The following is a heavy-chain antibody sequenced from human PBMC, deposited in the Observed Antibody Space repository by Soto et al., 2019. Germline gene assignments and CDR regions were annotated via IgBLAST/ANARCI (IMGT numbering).Heavy chain of an antibody. V-gene: IGHV4-59*01. CDR3: ARDPIVGATKYAFDI. D-gene: IGHD1-26*01. Sequence: PSETLSLTCTVSGGSISSYYWSWIRQPPGKGLEWIGYIYYSGSTNYNPSLKSRVTISVDTSKNQFSLKLSSVTAADTAVYYCARDPIVGATKYAFDIWGQGTMVTV. J-gene: IGHJ3*02. CDR1: GGSISSYY. CDR2: IYYSGST.